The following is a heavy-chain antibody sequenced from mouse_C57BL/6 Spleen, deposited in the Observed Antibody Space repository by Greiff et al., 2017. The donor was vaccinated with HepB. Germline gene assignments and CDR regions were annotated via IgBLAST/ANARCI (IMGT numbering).Heavy chain of an antibody. D-gene: IGHD2-1*01. V-gene: IGHV10-1*01. CDR2: IRSKSNNYAT. Sequence: EVQLVESGGGLVQPKGSLKLSCAASGFSFNTYAMNWVRQAPGKGLEWVARIRSKSNNYATYYADSVKDRFTISRDDSESMLYLQMNNLKTEDTAMYYCVRGNYGFYYFDYWGQGTTLTVSS. J-gene: IGHJ2*01. CDR3: VRGNYGFYYFDY. CDR1: GFSFNTYA.